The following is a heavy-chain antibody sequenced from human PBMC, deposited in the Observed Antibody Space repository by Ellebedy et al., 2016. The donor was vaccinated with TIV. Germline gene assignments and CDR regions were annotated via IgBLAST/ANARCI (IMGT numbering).Heavy chain of an antibody. J-gene: IGHJ6*02. V-gene: IGHV3-9*01. CDR3: AKDIGDFPIPYGMDV. D-gene: IGHD3-16*01. CDR2: ISWNNGSI. CDR1: GFTFDDYA. Sequence: SLKISCATSGFTFDDYAMHWVRQAPGKGLEWVSGISWNNGSIGYADSVKGRFTISRDNAKNSLYLQMNSLRAEDTALYYCAKDIGDFPIPYGMDVWGQGTTVTVSS.